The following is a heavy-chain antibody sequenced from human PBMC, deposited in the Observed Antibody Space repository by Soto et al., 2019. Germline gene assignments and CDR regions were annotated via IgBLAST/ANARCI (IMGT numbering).Heavy chain of an antibody. D-gene: IGHD4-4*01. J-gene: IGHJ6*02. CDR1: GFTFSSYS. CDR3: ARDYSNYAYYYYGMDV. V-gene: IGHV3-48*02. Sequence: QTGGSLRLSCAASGFTFSSYSMNWVRQAPGKGLEWVSYISSSSSTIYYADSVKGRFTISRDNAKNSLYLQMNSLRDEDTAVYYCARDYSNYAYYYYGMDVWGQGTTVTVSS. CDR2: ISSSSSTI.